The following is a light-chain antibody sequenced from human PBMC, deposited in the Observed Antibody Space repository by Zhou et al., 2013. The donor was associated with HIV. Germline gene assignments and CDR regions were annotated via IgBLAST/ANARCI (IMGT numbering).Light chain of an antibody. Sequence: AIQMTQSPSSLSASVGERVTITCRASQAIRNDLAWYQQKPGKAPELLIYGASSLQTGVPSRFSGSGSGTDFTLTISCLQSDDFATYYCQQYYDPLWTFGQGTKV. J-gene: IGKJ1*01. V-gene: IGKV1-6*01. CDR2: GAS. CDR3: QQYYDPLWT. CDR1: QAIRND.